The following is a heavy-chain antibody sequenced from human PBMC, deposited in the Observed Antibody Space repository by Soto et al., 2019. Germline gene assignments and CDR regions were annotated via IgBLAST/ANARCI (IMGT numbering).Heavy chain of an antibody. D-gene: IGHD6-19*01. CDR2: ISAASSTI. V-gene: IGHV3-48*01. Sequence: EVQLVESGGGLLQPGGSLRLSCAASGFSFSRTSMNWVHQAPGKGLEWISYISAASSTIYYADSVMGRFTISRDNAENSLYLQMRSLRADDTAVYYCSGSAWFNAFDIWGQGTMVTVSS. CDR3: SGSAWFNAFDI. CDR1: GFSFSRTS. J-gene: IGHJ3*02.